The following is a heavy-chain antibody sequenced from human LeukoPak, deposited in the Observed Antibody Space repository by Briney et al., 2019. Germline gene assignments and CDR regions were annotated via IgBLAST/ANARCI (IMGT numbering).Heavy chain of an antibody. J-gene: IGHJ1*01. CDR3: AKEEGYYYDSGGYYVEYFQH. CDR1: GFTFNNYA. V-gene: IGHV3-23*01. CDR2: ISGSGGTT. D-gene: IGHD3-22*01. Sequence: GGSLRLSCAASGFTFNNYAMSWVRQAPGKGLEWVSAISGSGGTTYHADSVKGRFTFSRDNSKNTLYLQMNSLRAEDTAVYYCAKEEGYYYDSGGYYVEYFQHWGQGTLVTVSS.